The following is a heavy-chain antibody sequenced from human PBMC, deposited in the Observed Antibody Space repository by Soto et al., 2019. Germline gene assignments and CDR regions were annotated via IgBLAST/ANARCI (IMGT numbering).Heavy chain of an antibody. J-gene: IGHJ4*02. D-gene: IGHD3-16*02. CDR2: INPNSGGT. CDR1: GYTFTGYY. V-gene: IGHV1-2*02. Sequence: ASLKVSCKASGYTFTGYYMHWVRQAPGQGLEWMGWINPNSGGTNYAQKFQGRVTMTRDTSISTAYMELSRLRSDDTAVYYCAREGYDYVWGSYRLDYWGQGTLVTVSS. CDR3: AREGYDYVWGSYRLDY.